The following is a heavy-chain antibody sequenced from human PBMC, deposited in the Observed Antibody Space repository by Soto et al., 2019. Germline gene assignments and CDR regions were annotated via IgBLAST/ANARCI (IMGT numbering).Heavy chain of an antibody. CDR1: NVSIKSSY. CDR3: ARDFAGRGPFDP. V-gene: IGHV4-59*01. D-gene: IGHD1-26*01. J-gene: IGHJ5*02. CDR2: VYYTGTT. Sequence: PSETLSLTCSVSNVSIKSSYRNWIRQSPGKGLEWIGFVYYTGTTKYNPSLKGRVTISVDTSNNEFSLKLTSVTTADTAFYFCARDFAGRGPFDPWGQGTLVTVSS.